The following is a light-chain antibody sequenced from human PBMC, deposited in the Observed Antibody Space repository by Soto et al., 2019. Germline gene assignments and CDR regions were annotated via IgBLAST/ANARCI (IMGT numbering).Light chain of an antibody. J-gene: IGLJ1*01. CDR1: SSDVGGYNY. CDR2: DVS. V-gene: IGLV2-14*01. CDR3: SSYTPSGFV. Sequence: QSALTQPASVSGSPGQSITLSCTGTSSDVGGYNYVSWFQQHPGKAPKLIIYDVSARPSGVSNRFSGSKSGNTASLTISGLQAEDEADYYCSSYTPSGFVFGPGTKLTVL.